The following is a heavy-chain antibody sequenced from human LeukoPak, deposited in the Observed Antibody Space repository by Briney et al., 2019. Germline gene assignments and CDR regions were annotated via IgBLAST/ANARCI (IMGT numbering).Heavy chain of an antibody. V-gene: IGHV3-74*01. Sequence: GGSLRLSCAASGFTFSSYWMHWVRQAPGKGLVWVSRINSDGSSTNYADSVKGRFTISRDNSKNTLYLQMNSLRAEDTAVYYCARDSNSSSWYSGDKYNWFDPWGQGTLVTVSS. CDR3: ARDSNSSSWYSGDKYNWFDP. J-gene: IGHJ5*02. D-gene: IGHD6-13*01. CDR2: INSDGSST. CDR1: GFTFSSYW.